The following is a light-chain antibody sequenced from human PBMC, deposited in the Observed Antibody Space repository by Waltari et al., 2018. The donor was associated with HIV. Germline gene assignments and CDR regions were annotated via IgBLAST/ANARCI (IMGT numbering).Light chain of an antibody. V-gene: IGKV3-15*01. CDR2: GAT. CDR3: QQSYNTPYT. Sequence: EIVMTQSAATLSVSPGESATLSCRASQSVSSNFACYQKQPGHTPRLLFYGATTMATGIPARFSSSGSGTEFTLTISSLQSEDFATYYCQQSYNTPYTFGQGTKLEIK. CDR1: QSVSSN. J-gene: IGKJ2*01.